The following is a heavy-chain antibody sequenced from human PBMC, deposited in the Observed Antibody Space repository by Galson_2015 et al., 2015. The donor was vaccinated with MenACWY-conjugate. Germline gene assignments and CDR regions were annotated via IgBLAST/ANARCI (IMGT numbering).Heavy chain of an antibody. D-gene: IGHD3-22*01. CDR2: ISSSSSTI. V-gene: IGHV3-48*02. Sequence: LRLSCAASGFTFSSYSMNWVRQAPGKGLEWVSYISSSSSTIYYADSVKGRLTISRDNAKNSLYLQMNSLRDEDTAVYYCARDYYYDSSSIDYWGQGTLVTVSS. CDR3: ARDYYYDSSSIDY. J-gene: IGHJ4*02. CDR1: GFTFSSYS.